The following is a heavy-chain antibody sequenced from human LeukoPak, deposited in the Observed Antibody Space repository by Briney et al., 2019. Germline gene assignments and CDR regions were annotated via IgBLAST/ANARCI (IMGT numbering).Heavy chain of an antibody. V-gene: IGHV4-30-4*01. D-gene: IGHD4-17*01. Sequence: SETLSLTCTVSGGSISSGDYYWSWIRQPPGKGLEWIGYIYYSGSTFYHPSLKSRVTISIDTSKSQFSPKVTSVTAADTALYYCARGVYADYWGMDVWGQGTTVTVSS. CDR1: GGSISSGDYY. J-gene: IGHJ6*02. CDR2: IYYSGST. CDR3: ARGVYADYWGMDV.